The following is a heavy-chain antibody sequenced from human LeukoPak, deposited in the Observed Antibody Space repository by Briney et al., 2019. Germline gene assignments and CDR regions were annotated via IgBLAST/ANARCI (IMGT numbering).Heavy chain of an antibody. D-gene: IGHD1-26*01. CDR2: INPDNGGT. CDR3: ARRPKGSGSYSDLGAFDI. Sequence: ASVKVSCKASGYTFIGYYMHWVRQAPGQGLEWMGIINPDNGGTSYAQKFQGRLTLTRDTSTSTVYMELSSLRSEDTAVYYCARRPKGSGSYSDLGAFDIWGQGTMVTVSS. CDR1: GYTFIGYY. V-gene: IGHV1-46*01. J-gene: IGHJ3*02.